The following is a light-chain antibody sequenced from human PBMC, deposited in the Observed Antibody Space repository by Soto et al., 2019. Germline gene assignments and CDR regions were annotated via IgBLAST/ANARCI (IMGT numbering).Light chain of an antibody. CDR2: DAS. V-gene: IGKV3D-20*02. Sequence: EIVLTQSPATLSLSPGERATLSCRASQSVSSSYLAWYQQKPGQAPRLLIYDASIRAAGVPARFSASGTGTDFTLTISDVQPEDFAVYYCHQRQSWPRTFGQGTKVDIK. J-gene: IGKJ1*01. CDR3: HQRQSWPRT. CDR1: QSVSSSY.